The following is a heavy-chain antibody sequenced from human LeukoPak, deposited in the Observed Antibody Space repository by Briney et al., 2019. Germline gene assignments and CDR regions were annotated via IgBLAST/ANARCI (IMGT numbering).Heavy chain of an antibody. V-gene: IGHV1-18*01. Sequence: ASVKVSCKASGYTFTRYGISWVRQAPGQGLEWMGWISAHNGDTHYAQKFQGRVTMTTDTSTSTAYMGLRSLRSDDTAVYYCARDGDYDFWSGSHVTRPPLNNYYYGMDVWGQGTTVSVSS. J-gene: IGHJ6*02. CDR2: ISAHNGDT. CDR1: GYTFTRYG. D-gene: IGHD3-3*01. CDR3: ARDGDYDFWSGSHVTRPPLNNYYYGMDV.